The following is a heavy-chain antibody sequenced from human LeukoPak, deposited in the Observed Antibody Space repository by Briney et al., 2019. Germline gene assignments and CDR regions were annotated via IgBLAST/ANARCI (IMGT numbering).Heavy chain of an antibody. V-gene: IGHV1-46*01. CDR1: GGTFSTYA. D-gene: IGHD6-6*01. CDR3: ARVFGEQLVTPGDY. J-gene: IGHJ4*02. Sequence: RWASVKVSCKASGGTFSTYAINWVRQAPGQGLEWMGIINPSGGSTSYAQKFQGRVTMTRDMSTSTVYMELSSLRSKDTAVYYCARVFGEQLVTPGDYWGQGTLVTVSS. CDR2: INPSGGST.